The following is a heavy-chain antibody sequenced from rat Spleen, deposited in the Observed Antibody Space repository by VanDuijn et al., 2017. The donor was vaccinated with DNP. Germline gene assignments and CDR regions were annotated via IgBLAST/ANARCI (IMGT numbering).Heavy chain of an antibody. J-gene: IGHJ2*01. Sequence: EVQLVESGGDLVQPGKSLKLSCVASGFTFNDYWMTWIRQVPGKGLEWVASTIGSGGNSYYPDPLKGHFTISRDNAKSTLYLKMNSLRSEDTATYYCTREDYWGQGVMVTVSS. V-gene: IGHV5-31*01. CDR1: GFTFNDYW. CDR2: TIGSGGNS. CDR3: TREDY.